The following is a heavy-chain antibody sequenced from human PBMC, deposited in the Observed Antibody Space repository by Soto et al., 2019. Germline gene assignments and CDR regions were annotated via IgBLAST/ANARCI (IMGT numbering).Heavy chain of an antibody. J-gene: IGHJ6*02. CDR2: IIPISETT. CDR3: ARSQGSSTSLEIYYYYDYGMDV. V-gene: IGHV1-69*01. D-gene: IGHD2-2*01. CDR1: GGTFSSYA. Sequence: QVQLVQSGAEVKKPGSSVKVSCKASGGTFSSYAISWVRQAPGQGLEWMGGIIPISETTNYAQKFQVRVTITADESKSTAYMELSSLRSEDTAVYYCARSQGSSTSLEIYYYYDYGMDVWGQGTTVTVSS.